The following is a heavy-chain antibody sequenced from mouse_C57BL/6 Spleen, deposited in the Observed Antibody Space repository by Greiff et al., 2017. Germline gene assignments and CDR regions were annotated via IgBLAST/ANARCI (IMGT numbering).Heavy chain of an antibody. D-gene: IGHD3-3*01. Sequence: EVQGVESGAELVRPGASVKLSCTASGFNIKDDYMHWVKQRPEQGLEWIGWIDPENGDTEYASKFQGKATITADTSSNTAYLQLRSLTSEDTAVYYCTRWAGTLAYWGQGTLVTVSA. J-gene: IGHJ3*01. CDR1: GFNIKDDY. CDR2: IDPENGDT. CDR3: TRWAGTLAY. V-gene: IGHV14-4*01.